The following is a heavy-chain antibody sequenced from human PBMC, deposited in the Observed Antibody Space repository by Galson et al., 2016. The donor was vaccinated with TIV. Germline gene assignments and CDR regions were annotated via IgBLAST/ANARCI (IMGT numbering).Heavy chain of an antibody. CDR2: IYAGDSDT. J-gene: IGHJ3*02. CDR1: GYSFTSNW. V-gene: IGHV5-51*01. D-gene: IGHD4-17*01. CDR3: ARQNDYRDYRGDAFDI. Sequence: QSGAEVKKPGESLKISCKVSGYSFTSNWIAWVRQMPGKGLEWMGIIYAGDSDTRYKPSFQGQVTISADKSINIVYLEWSSLKDSDTATYFCARQNDYRDYRGDAFDIWGQGTLVTVSS.